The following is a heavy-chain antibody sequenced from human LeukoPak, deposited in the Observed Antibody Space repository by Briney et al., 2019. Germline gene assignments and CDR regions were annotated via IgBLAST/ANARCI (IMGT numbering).Heavy chain of an antibody. CDR2: ISNSGNTK. J-gene: IGHJ4*02. CDR1: GFTFSNYY. V-gene: IGHV3-11*04. CDR3: AREGVVVRY. D-gene: IGHD2-15*01. Sequence: PGGSLRLFCAASGFTFSNYYMSWIRQAPGKGLEWVSYISNSGNTKYYADSVKGRFTISRDNAKDSLFLQMNSLRAEDTAVYYCAREGVVVRYWGQGTLVTVSS.